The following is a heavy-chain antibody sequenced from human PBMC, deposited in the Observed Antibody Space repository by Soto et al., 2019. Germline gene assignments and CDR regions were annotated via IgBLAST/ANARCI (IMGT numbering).Heavy chain of an antibody. Sequence: QITLNESGPTQVKPRQTLTLTCTFSGFSLTTSGVGVGWIRQSPGKAPEWLALIYWDDDKRYSPSLKSRLTITKDTSKNQVALTMADLDPADTDTYYCAHRVLRTVFGLVTTTAIYFDFWGQGTPVAVSS. CDR1: GFSLTTSGVG. J-gene: IGHJ4*02. CDR2: IYWDDDK. V-gene: IGHV2-5*02. D-gene: IGHD3-3*01. CDR3: AHRVLRTVFGLVTTTAIYFDF.